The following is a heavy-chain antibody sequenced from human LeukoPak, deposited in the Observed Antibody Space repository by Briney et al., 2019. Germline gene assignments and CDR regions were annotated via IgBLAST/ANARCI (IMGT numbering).Heavy chain of an antibody. CDR2: IHSDGSTT. CDR1: GITFSKYW. Sequence: GGSLRLSRAVSGITFSKYWMHWVRQVPGKGLVWVSRIHSDGSTTDYADSVKGRFTITRDSAKNTLYLEMNSLRVEDTAVYYCTRDANHYGGMDVWGQGTTVTVSS. CDR3: TRDANHYGGMDV. J-gene: IGHJ6*02. V-gene: IGHV3-74*01.